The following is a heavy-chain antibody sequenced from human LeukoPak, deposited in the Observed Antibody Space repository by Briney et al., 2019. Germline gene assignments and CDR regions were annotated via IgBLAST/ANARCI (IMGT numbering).Heavy chain of an antibody. CDR2: ISGDGGTT. J-gene: IGHJ6*03. CDR3: TSYYYDDNYFYYMDV. Sequence: GGSLRLSCAASGFTFSTYAMHWVRQAPGKGLEYVSAISGDGGTTYYPNSVKGRFTISRDNSKNTLYLQMDSLRAEDMAVYYCTSYYYDDNYFYYMDVWGTGTTVTVSS. CDR1: GFTFSTYA. D-gene: IGHD3-22*01. V-gene: IGHV3-64*01.